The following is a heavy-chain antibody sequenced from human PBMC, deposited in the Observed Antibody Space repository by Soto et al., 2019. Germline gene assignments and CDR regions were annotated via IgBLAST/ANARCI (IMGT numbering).Heavy chain of an antibody. CDR2: IIPIFGTA. CDR1: GGTFSSYA. CDR3: ARGEDWSSTSCYTGYLSRPGYYCDGMDV. D-gene: IGHD2-2*02. Sequence: QVQLVQSGAEVKKPGSSVKVSCKASGGTFSSYAISWVRQAPGQGLEWMGGIIPIFGTANYAQKFQGRVTITADKSTSTAYMEMSSVQSEDMAVYYCARGEDWSSTSCYTGYLSRPGYYCDGMDVWGQGTTVTVSS. V-gene: IGHV1-69*06. J-gene: IGHJ6*02.